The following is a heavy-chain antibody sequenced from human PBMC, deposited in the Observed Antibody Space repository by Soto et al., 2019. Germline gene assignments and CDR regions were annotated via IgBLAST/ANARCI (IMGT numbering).Heavy chain of an antibody. J-gene: IGHJ6*02. D-gene: IGHD2-2*01. CDR2: ISYDGSNK. V-gene: IGHV3-30-3*01. CDR3: AREDCSSTSCYWYYYYGMDV. CDR1: GFTFSSYA. Sequence: GSLSLSCAASGFTFSSYAMHWVRQAPGKGLEWVAVISYDGSNKYYADSVKGRFTISRDNSKNTLYLQMNSLRAEDTAVYYCAREDCSSTSCYWYYYYGMDVWGQGTTVTV.